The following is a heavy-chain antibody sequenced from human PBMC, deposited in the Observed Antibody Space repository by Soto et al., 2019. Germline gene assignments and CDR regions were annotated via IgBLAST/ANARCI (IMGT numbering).Heavy chain of an antibody. V-gene: IGHV3-30-3*01. D-gene: IGHD1-26*01. J-gene: IGHJ1*01. CDR3: AKGPPVGLQYFQY. CDR2: ISFDGSKK. Sequence: ESGGGVVQPGRSLRLSCEGSGFTSSSYVMHWVRQAPGKGLEWVALISFDGSKKNYADSVKGRFTISRDNSKNMMYLQMNSLSDEDTAVYYCAKGPPVGLQYFQYWGQGTLVTVSS. CDR1: GFTSSSYV.